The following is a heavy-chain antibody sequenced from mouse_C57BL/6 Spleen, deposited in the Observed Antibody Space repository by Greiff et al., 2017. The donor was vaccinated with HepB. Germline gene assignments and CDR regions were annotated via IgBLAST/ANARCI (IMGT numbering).Heavy chain of an antibody. CDR2: IDPSDSYT. J-gene: IGHJ3*01. Sequence: QVQLQQPGAELVKPGASVKLSCKASGYTFTSYWMQWVKQGPGQGLEWIGEIDPSDSYTNYNQKFKGKATLTVDTSSSTAYMQLSSLTSEDSAVYYCARTYGGFAYWGQGTLVTVSA. V-gene: IGHV1-50*01. D-gene: IGHD1-1*02. CDR1: GYTFTSYW. CDR3: ARTYGGFAY.